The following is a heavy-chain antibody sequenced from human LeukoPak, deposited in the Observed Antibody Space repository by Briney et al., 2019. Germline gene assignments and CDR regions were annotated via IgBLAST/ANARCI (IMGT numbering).Heavy chain of an antibody. CDR3: AKDGHIWFGELFI. D-gene: IGHD3-10*01. J-gene: IGHJ4*02. CDR2: INWNGGST. V-gene: IGHV3-53*01. CDR1: GFTVSSNY. Sequence: GGSLRLSCAASGFTVSSNYMSWVRQAPGKGLERVSGINWNGGSTGYADSVKGRFTISRDNSKNTLYLQMNSLRAEDTAVYYCAKDGHIWFGELFIWGQGTLVTVSS.